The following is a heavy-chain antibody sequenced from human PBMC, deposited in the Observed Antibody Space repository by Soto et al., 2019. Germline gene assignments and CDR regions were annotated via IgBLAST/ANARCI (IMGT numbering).Heavy chain of an antibody. CDR2: INPNSGGT. J-gene: IGHJ5*02. CDR1: GYIFTDYY. D-gene: IGHD3-9*01. Sequence: ASVKVSCKASGYIFTDYYMHWVRQAPGQELGWMGRINPNSGGTNYAQKFQGRVTMTRDTSISTAYMELSSLRSEDTATYYCARSSPPILQYFASTGIGSAPGGQGPRVPVS. CDR3: ARSSPPILQYFASTGIGSAP. V-gene: IGHV1-2*06.